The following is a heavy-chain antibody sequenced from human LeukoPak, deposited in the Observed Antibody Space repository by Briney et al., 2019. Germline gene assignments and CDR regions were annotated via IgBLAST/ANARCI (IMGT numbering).Heavy chain of an antibody. Sequence: GGSLRLSCAASGFSFGSFAMSWVRQAPGKGLEWVGRIGKRPNSYTTEYAASVQGRFAISRDDSKNSLYLQMNSLKTEDTAVYYCARVSTTVAGSDYLDYWGQGTQITISS. V-gene: IGHV3-72*01. CDR2: IGKRPNSYTT. D-gene: IGHD6-19*01. CDR3: ARVSTTVAGSDYLDY. J-gene: IGHJ4*02. CDR1: GFSFGSFA.